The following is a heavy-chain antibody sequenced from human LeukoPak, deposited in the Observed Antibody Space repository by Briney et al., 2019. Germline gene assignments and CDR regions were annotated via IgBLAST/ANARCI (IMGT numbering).Heavy chain of an antibody. Sequence: PSQTLSLTCAVSGGSISSGGYSWSWIRQPPGKGLEWIGYIYHSGSTYYNPSLKSRVTISVDRSKNQFSLKLSSVTAADTAVYYCARAPTVTSNGFDYWGQGTLVTVSS. CDR2: IYHSGST. D-gene: IGHD4-17*01. CDR1: GGSISSGGYS. CDR3: ARAPTVTSNGFDY. V-gene: IGHV4-30-2*01. J-gene: IGHJ4*02.